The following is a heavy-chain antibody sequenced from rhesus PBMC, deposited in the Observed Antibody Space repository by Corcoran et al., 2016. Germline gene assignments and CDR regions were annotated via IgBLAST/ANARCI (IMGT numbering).Heavy chain of an antibody. D-gene: IGHD3-3*01. CDR1: GGSISDDYY. Sequence: QVQLQESGPGLVKPSETLSLTCAVSGGSISDDYYWSWIRQPPGKGLEWIGYIYGSGGGTNYNPSLKHRVTISIDTSKNQFSLKLSSVTAADTAVYYCASFFLVDYWGQGVLVTVSS. CDR2: IYGSGGGT. J-gene: IGHJ4*01. V-gene: IGHV4-106*01. CDR3: ASFFLVDY.